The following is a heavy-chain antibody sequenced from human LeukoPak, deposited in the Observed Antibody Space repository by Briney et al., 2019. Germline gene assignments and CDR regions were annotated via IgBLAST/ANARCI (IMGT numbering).Heavy chain of an antibody. CDR2: IFWDDGK. Sequence: SGPTLVNPTQTLTLTCTFSGFSLSTSGVDVGWIPQPPGKALEWLALIFWDDGKHYSPSLKTRLTITKDTSKNQVVLTMTNMDPVDTATYFCAHNFYGDYIDYWGQGTLVTVSS. D-gene: IGHD4-17*01. CDR3: AHNFYGDYIDY. J-gene: IGHJ4*02. V-gene: IGHV2-5*02. CDR1: GFSLSTSGVD.